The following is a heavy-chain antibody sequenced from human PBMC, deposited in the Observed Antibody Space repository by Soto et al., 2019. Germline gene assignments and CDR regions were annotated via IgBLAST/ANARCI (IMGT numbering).Heavy chain of an antibody. CDR3: AKAELGMDALDI. CDR1: GFTFKKHA. J-gene: IGHJ3*02. CDR2: ISGLGNRV. Sequence: EVQLLESGGELVQPGGSLRLSCEASGFTFKKHAMNWVRQAPGKGLEWVSSISGLGNRVYYADSVKCRLTISRDNSKNTVYLQMSSLRAEDTAIFYCAKAELGMDALDIWGPVTRVTVSS. D-gene: IGHD3-10*01. V-gene: IGHV3-23*01.